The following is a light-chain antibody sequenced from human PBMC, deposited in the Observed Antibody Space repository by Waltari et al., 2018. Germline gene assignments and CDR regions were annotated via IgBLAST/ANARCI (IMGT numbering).Light chain of an antibody. J-gene: IGLJ2*01. CDR2: DVT. Sequence: SALTQPDSVSGSPGQSITISCSGISSDSGGNNIFSGYQQHQGEAPKVIIYDVTNRPSGVSNRFSGSKSGSSASLIISGLQPEDEAVYYCSSFTSSTTGIFGGGTKLTVL. CDR3: SSFTSSTTGI. CDR1: SSDSGGNNI. V-gene: IGLV2-14*03.